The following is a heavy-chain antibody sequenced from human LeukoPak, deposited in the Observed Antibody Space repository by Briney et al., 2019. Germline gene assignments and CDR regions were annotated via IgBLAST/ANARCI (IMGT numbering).Heavy chain of an antibody. D-gene: IGHD5-18*01. J-gene: IGHJ3*02. Sequence: PGGSLRLSCAASGFTFSSYGMNWVRQAPGKGLEWVANIKQDGSEKYYVDSVKGRFTISRDNAKNSLYLQMNSLRAEDTAVYYCAREGRIQLWLRSAFDIWGQGTMVTVSS. CDR3: AREGRIQLWLRSAFDI. V-gene: IGHV3-7*01. CDR2: IKQDGSEK. CDR1: GFTFSSYG.